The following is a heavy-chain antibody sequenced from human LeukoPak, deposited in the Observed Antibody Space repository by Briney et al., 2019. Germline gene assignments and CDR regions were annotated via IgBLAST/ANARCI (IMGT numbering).Heavy chain of an antibody. D-gene: IGHD3-9*01. CDR1: GDSVSSNSAT. CDR2: TYYRSKWYN. J-gene: IGHJ3*02. CDR3: ARVFDILTGFSQSLKNDAFDI. Sequence: SQTLSLTCAISGDSVSSNSATWNWIRQSPSRGLEWLGRTYYRSKWYNDYAVSVKSRIIINPDTSKNQFSLQLNSVTPEDTAVYYCARVFDILTGFSQSLKNDAFDIWGQGTMVTVSS. V-gene: IGHV6-1*01.